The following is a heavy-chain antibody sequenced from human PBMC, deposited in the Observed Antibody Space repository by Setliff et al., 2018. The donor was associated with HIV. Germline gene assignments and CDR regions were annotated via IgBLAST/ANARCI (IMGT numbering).Heavy chain of an antibody. J-gene: IGHJ3*02. Sequence: GGSLRLSCAASGFTFTSAWMSWVRQAPGKGLEWVSRINSDGSSISYADSVKGRFTISRENAKNTLYLQMNSLRGEDTAVYYCARHSDWYGNDAFDIWGQGTRVTVS. CDR2: INSDGSSI. V-gene: IGHV3-74*01. D-gene: IGHD6-19*01. CDR1: GFTFTSAW. CDR3: ARHSDWYGNDAFDI.